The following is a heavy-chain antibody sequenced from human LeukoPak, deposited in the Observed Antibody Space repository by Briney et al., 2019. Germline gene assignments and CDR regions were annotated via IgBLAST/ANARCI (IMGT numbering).Heavy chain of an antibody. J-gene: IGHJ4*02. V-gene: IGHV1-69*06. CDR1: GGTFNDYG. CDR2: IIPMFGTT. D-gene: IGHD3/OR15-3a*01. CDR3: ATDLQSDFWTGYYWDS. Sequence: SVTVSCKASGGTFNDYGVSWVRQAPGQGLEWMGRIIPMFGTTIYAEKFQGRVTISADKSTNTAYVEVSRLNSDDTAIFYCATDLQSDFWTGYYWDSWGQGTLVTVSS.